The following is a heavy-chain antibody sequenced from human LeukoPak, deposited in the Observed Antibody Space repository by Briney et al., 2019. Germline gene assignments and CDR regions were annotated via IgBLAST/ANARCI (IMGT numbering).Heavy chain of an antibody. CDR3: AKLSGGSGYSGSDF. CDR1: GFTFSSYA. J-gene: IGHJ4*02. Sequence: PGGSLRLSCAASGFTFSSYAMSWVRQTPGKGLEWVSAISSTGGSAYYAGSVKGRFTISRDNSKDTLWLQMNSLRAEDTALYYCAKLSGGSGYSGSDFWGPGTLVTVSS. CDR2: ISSTGGSA. V-gene: IGHV3-23*01. D-gene: IGHD2-15*01.